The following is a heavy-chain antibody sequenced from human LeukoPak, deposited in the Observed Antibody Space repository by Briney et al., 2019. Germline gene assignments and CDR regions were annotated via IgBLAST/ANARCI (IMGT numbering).Heavy chain of an antibody. J-gene: IGHJ4*02. V-gene: IGHV3-66*01. Sequence: PGGSLRLSCAASGFTVSSNYMSWVRQAPGKGLEWVSVIYSGGSTYYADSVKGRFTISRDNSKNTLYLQMNSLRAEDTAVYYCAIRSPGYTKWVDYWGQGTLVTVSS. CDR3: AIRSPGYTKWVDY. CDR2: IYSGGST. D-gene: IGHD6-13*01. CDR1: GFTVSSNY.